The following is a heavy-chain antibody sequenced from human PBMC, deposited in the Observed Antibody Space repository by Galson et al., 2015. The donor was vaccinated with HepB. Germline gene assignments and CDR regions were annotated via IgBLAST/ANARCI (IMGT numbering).Heavy chain of an antibody. D-gene: IGHD6-6*01. CDR3: ARAVAGRRTLPPTASYYSYYYMDV. Sequence: SLRLSCAASEFTVSTNYMSWVRQAPGRGLEWVSVLYSGGSAYYADSVKGRFTVSRDSSKNTLFLQMNSLRANDTAVYFCARAVAGRRTLPPTASYYSYYYMDVWGKGTTVIVSS. CDR2: LYSGGSA. V-gene: IGHV3-53*01. CDR1: EFTVSTNY. J-gene: IGHJ6*03.